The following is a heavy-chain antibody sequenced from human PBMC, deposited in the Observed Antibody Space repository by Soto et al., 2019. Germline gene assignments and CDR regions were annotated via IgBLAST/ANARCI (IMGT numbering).Heavy chain of an antibody. CDR2: IIPIFGTA. V-gene: IGHV1-69*06. Sequence: ASVKVSCKASGGTFSSYAISWVRQAPGQGLEWMGGIIPIFGTANYAQKFQGRVTITADKSTSTAYMELSSLRSEDTAVYYCASEPPIAAAAPGWFDPWGQGALVTVSS. J-gene: IGHJ5*02. CDR3: ASEPPIAAAAPGWFDP. CDR1: GGTFSSYA. D-gene: IGHD6-13*01.